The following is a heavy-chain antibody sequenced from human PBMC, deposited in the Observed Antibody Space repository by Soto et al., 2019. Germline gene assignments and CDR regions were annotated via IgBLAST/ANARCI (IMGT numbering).Heavy chain of an antibody. CDR2: ISVYNGNT. CDR1: GYPFTSYG. D-gene: IGHD2-15*01. CDR3: ARPEWGSGMDV. V-gene: IGHV1-18*01. Sequence: ASVKVSSKASGYPFTSYGISWVRQAPGQGLEWMGWISVYNGNTNYAQKLQGRVTMTTDTSTSTAHMELRSLRSDDTAVYYCARPEWGSGMDVWGQGTTVTVSS. J-gene: IGHJ6*02.